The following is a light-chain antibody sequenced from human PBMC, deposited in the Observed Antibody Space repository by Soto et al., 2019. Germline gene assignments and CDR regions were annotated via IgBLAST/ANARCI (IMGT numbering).Light chain of an antibody. J-gene: IGKJ1*01. CDR1: QGINTY. V-gene: IGKV1-39*01. CDR3: QQSYSTTWT. CDR2: AAS. Sequence: DIQMTQSPSSLSASVGDRVTITCRASQGINTYLNWYQQKPGKAPKLLIYAASSLQSGVPSRFSGSESETDFTLTISSLQPEDFANYSCQQSYSTTWTFGQWTKVEIK.